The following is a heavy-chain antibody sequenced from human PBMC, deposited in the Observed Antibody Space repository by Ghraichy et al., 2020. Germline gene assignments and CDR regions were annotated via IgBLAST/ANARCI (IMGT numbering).Heavy chain of an antibody. V-gene: IGHV4-34*01. Sequence: SQTLSLTCAVYGGSFSGYYWSWIRQPPGKGLEWIGEINHSGSTNYNPSLKSRVTISVDTSKNQFSLKLSSVTAADTAVYYCASLVGTTNWFDPWGRGTLVTVSS. D-gene: IGHD1-26*01. CDR1: GGSFSGYY. CDR2: INHSGST. CDR3: ASLVGTTNWFDP. J-gene: IGHJ5*02.